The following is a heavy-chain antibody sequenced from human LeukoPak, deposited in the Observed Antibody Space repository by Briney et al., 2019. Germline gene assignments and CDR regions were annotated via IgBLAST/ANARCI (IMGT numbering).Heavy chain of an antibody. CDR1: GYTLTELS. J-gene: IGHJ5*02. CDR2: FDPEDGET. CDR3: ATADQSYYGSGSYEP. Sequence: ASVKVSCKVSGYTLTELSMHWVRQAPGKGLEWMGGFDPEDGETIYAQKFQGRVTMTDDTSTDTAYMELSSLRSEDTAVYYCATADQSYYGSGSYEPWGEGTLVTVSS. V-gene: IGHV1-24*01. D-gene: IGHD3-10*01.